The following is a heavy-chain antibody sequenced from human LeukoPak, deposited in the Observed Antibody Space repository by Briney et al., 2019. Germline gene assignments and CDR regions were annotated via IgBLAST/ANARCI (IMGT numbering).Heavy chain of an antibody. J-gene: IGHJ6*02. CDR3: ARGSYSSSWYSRSYYGMDV. D-gene: IGHD6-13*01. Sequence: PGGSLRLSCAASGFTFSSYGMHWVRQAPGKGLEWVAVISYDGSNKYYADSVKGRFTISRDNSKNTLYLQMNSLRAEDTAVYYCARGSYSSSWYSRSYYGMDVWGQGTTVTVSS. CDR2: ISYDGSNK. V-gene: IGHV3-30*19. CDR1: GFTFSSYG.